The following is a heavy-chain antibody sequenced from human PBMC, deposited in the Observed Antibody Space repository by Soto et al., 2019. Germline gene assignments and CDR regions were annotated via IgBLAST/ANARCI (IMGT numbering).Heavy chain of an antibody. D-gene: IGHD2-15*01. CDR3: AMAVSWGLDV. CDR2: ISRSSTGI. Sequence: EVQLVESGGGLVQPGGSLRLSCAASGFTFSLYSMSWVRQAPGKGLEWVSYISRSSTGIHYADSVKGRFTISRDDATNSMHLQMNSLVDVDTVVYYCAMAVSWGLDVWGQGTTVSISS. CDR1: GFTFSLYS. V-gene: IGHV3-48*02. J-gene: IGHJ6*02.